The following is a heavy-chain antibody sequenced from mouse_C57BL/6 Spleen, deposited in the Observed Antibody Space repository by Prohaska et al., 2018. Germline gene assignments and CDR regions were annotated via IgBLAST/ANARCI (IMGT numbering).Heavy chain of an antibody. D-gene: IGHD1-1*01. J-gene: IGHJ1*03. V-gene: IGHV9-3*01. Sequence: QIKLVQSGPELKKPGETVKISCKASGYTFTTYGLSWVKQAPGKGLKWMGWINTYSGVPTYADDFKGLFAFSLETSASTAYLQINNLKNEDTATYFCARYDYGSSHWYFDVWGTGTTVTVSS. CDR2: INTYSGVP. CDR3: ARYDYGSSHWYFDV. CDR1: GYTFTTYG.